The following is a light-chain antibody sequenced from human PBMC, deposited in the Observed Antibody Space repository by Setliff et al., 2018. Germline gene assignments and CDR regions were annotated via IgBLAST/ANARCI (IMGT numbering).Light chain of an antibody. V-gene: IGLV2-8*01. CDR1: TSDVGGYDY. J-gene: IGLJ1*01. CDR3: SAYAGSNNWGV. Sequence: QSALTQPPSASGSPGQSVTISCTGTTSDVGGYDYVSWYQQHPDKAPKLILYEVTKRPSGAPDRFSGSKSGNTAPLTVSGLQADDEADYYCSAYAGSNNWGVFGTGTKVTVL. CDR2: EVT.